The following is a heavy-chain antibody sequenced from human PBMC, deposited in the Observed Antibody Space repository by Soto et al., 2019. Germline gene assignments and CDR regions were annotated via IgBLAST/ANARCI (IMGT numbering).Heavy chain of an antibody. CDR3: ERDRRPFDY. CDR2: INPSGGST. Sequence: ASVQVSCKASGYTFTSYYMHWVRQAPGQGLEWMGIINPSGGSTIYAQKFQGRVTMTRDTSTSTVYMELSSLRSEDTAVYYCERDRRPFDYWGQGTLVTVSS. V-gene: IGHV1-46*01. CDR1: GYTFTSYY. J-gene: IGHJ4*02.